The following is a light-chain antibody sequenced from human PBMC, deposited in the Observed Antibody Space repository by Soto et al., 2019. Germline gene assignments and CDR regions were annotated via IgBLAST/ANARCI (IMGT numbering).Light chain of an antibody. J-gene: IGKJ1*01. V-gene: IGKV3-20*01. CDR3: QQYGSSPRA. Sequence: ESVLTQSPGTLSLSPGERATLSCRASQSVTSTYLAWYQQKPGQAPRLLIYGASSRATGIPDRFSGSGSGTDFTLTISRLGPEDFAMYYCQQYGSSPRAFGQGTKVEIK. CDR2: GAS. CDR1: QSVTSTY.